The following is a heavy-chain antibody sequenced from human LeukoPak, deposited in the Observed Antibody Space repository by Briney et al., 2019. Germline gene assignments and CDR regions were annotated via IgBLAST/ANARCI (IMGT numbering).Heavy chain of an antibody. J-gene: IGHJ6*03. V-gene: IGHV3-74*01. CDR3: ARDWNYYDSSGYYETHYYYMDV. D-gene: IGHD3-22*01. CDR1: GFTFSKYW. CDR2: INTDGTVT. Sequence: GGSLRLSCAASGFTFSKYWMLWVRHAPGKGLESVSRINTDGTVTTYADSVKGRFTVSRDNADNTMFLQINSVRDEDTAVYYCARDWNYYDSSGYYETHYYYMDVWGKGTTVTVSS.